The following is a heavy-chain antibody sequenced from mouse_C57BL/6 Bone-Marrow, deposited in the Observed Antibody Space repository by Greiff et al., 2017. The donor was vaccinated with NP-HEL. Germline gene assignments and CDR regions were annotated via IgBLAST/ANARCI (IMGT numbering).Heavy chain of an antibody. CDR1: GYTFTSYL. J-gene: IGHJ2*01. CDR2: IDPNTGGT. Sequence: VQLQQPGAELVKPGASVKLSCKASGYTFTSYLMHWVKQRPGRGLEWIGRIDPNTGGTKYNEKFKSKATLTVNKPSSTAYLQLNSLTSEDSAVYYCARYYYGSSSFDYWGQGTTLTVSS. D-gene: IGHD1-1*01. CDR3: ARYYYGSSSFDY. V-gene: IGHV1-72*01.